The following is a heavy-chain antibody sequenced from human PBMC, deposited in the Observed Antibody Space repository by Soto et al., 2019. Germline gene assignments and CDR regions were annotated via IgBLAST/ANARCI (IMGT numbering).Heavy chain of an antibody. CDR1: GGTFSTST. D-gene: IGHD5-12*01. Sequence: QVQLVQSGAEVKKPGSSVKVSCKASGGTFSTSTFTWVRQAPGQGLEWMGRTIPLLNVADYAQDFQGRLTITADKSTITAYMELTSLTSKDTAVYYCARDSPIGSTFSGYDAIDSWGQGTLVTVSS. J-gene: IGHJ4*02. CDR3: ARDSPIGSTFSGYDAIDS. V-gene: IGHV1-69*08. CDR2: TIPLLNVA.